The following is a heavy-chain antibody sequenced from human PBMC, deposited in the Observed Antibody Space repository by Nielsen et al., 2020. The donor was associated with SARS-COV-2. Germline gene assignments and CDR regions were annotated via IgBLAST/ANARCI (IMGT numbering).Heavy chain of an antibody. J-gene: IGHJ6*02. CDR3: ARDLHDYGGNAKPYYYYGMDV. V-gene: IGHV3-30-3*01. CDR2: ISYDGSNK. Sequence: GGSLRLSCAASGFTFSSYAMHWVRQAPGKGLEWVAVISYDGSNKYYADSVKGRFTISRDNSKNTLYLQMNSLRAEDTAVYYCARDLHDYGGNAKPYYYYGMDVWGQGTTVTVSS. D-gene: IGHD4-23*01. CDR1: GFTFSSYA.